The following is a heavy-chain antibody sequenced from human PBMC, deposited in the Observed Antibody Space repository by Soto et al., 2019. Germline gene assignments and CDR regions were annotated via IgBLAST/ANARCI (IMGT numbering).Heavy chain of an antibody. CDR3: ARSYNYDRSSYYRSVLQH. CDR2: IWYDGSNK. Sequence: QVQLVESGGGVVQPGRSLRLSCAASGFTFSSYGMHWVRQAPGKGLEWVAVIWYDGSNKYYADSVKGRFTISRDNSRNTMYLQITSLGAKSTSVRYCARSYNYDRSSYYRSVLQHGGPAALVTVTS. D-gene: IGHD3-22*01. J-gene: IGHJ1*01. V-gene: IGHV3-33*01. CDR1: GFTFSSYG.